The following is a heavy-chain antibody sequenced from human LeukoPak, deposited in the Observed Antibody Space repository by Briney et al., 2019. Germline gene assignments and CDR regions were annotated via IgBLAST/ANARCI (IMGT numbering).Heavy chain of an antibody. Sequence: PGGSLRLSCTASGFTFSDFAMSGVRPAPREGVEWVSTIGGTGSDTYYADSVKGRFTIPRDNSKSSLYLQMNSLRAEDTAVFYGAKDEIPRNRVYDAFDIWGQGTKVTVSS. V-gene: IGHV3-23*01. CDR1: GFTFSDFA. D-gene: IGHD5-24*01. J-gene: IGHJ3*02. CDR3: AKDEIPRNRVYDAFDI. CDR2: IGGTGSDT.